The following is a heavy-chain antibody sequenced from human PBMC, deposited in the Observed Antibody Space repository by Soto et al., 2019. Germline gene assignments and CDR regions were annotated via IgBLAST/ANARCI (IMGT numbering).Heavy chain of an antibody. CDR2: ISPYTGHT. Sequence: QVQLVQSGAEVKKPGASVKVSCKASGYTFTSYNIVWVRQAPGQGLEWMGWISPYTGHTNYTQKLQGRVTMTTDTPTSTAYMELRSLRSDDTAVYYCARDPVVPAYYGMDVWGQGTTSPSP. J-gene: IGHJ6*02. CDR3: ARDPVVPAYYGMDV. D-gene: IGHD2-2*01. CDR1: GYTFTSYN. V-gene: IGHV1-18*01.